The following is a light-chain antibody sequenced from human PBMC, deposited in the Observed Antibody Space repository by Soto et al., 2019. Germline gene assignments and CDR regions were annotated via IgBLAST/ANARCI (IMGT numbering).Light chain of an antibody. CDR2: DVS. CDR3: QPYDSYPLT. CDR1: QSINNL. V-gene: IGKV1-5*01. Sequence: DIHLTQSISFMSASVGERVTITCRASQSINNLLAWYQQKPGKAPKFLIYDVSTLESGVTSRFSGSGSGTEFTLTISSLQPEDFATYYCQPYDSYPLTLG. J-gene: IGKJ4*01.